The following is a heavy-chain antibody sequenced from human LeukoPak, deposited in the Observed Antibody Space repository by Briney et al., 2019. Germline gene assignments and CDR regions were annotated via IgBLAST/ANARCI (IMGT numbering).Heavy chain of an antibody. Sequence: HTGGSLRLSCAASGFTFSDYYMSWIRQAPGKGLEWVAVIWNDGSNKHYADSVKGRFTISRDNSKNTLDLQMNSLRAEDTAVYYCAKDLSSSWFEGLDNWGQGTLVTVSS. CDR2: IWNDGSNK. D-gene: IGHD6-13*01. CDR1: GFTFSDYY. CDR3: AKDLSSSWFEGLDN. V-gene: IGHV3-33*06. J-gene: IGHJ4*02.